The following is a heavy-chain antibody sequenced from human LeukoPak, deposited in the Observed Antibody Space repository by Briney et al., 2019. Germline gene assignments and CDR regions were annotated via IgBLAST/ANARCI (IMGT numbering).Heavy chain of an antibody. D-gene: IGHD7-27*01. J-gene: IGHJ4*02. CDR1: GFTFSSYA. CDR2: ISYDGSNK. V-gene: IGHV3-30*04. CDR3: AKDGGLWVSAHWGDS. Sequence: GGSLRLSCAASGFTFSSYAMHWVRQAPGKGLEWVAVISYDGSNKYYADSVKGRFTVSRDDSKNTLYLQMNSLRAEDTAVYYCAKDGGLWVSAHWGDSWGRGTLVTVSS.